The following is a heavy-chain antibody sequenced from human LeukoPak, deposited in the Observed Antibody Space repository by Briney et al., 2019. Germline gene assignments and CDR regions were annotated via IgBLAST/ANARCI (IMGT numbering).Heavy chain of an antibody. CDR2: ISSSSSYI. D-gene: IGHD3-9*01. CDR1: GFTFSSYS. J-gene: IGHJ3*02. Sequence: GGSLRLSCAASGFTFSSYSMNWVRQAPVKGLEWVSSISSSSSYIYYADSVKGRFTISRDNAKNSLYLQMNSLRAEDTAVYYCARESDVLRYFDWSYDAFDIWGQGTMVTVSS. CDR3: ARESDVLRYFDWSYDAFDI. V-gene: IGHV3-21*01.